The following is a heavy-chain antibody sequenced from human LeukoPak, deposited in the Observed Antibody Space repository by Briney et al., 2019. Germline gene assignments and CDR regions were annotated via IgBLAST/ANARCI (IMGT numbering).Heavy chain of an antibody. CDR3: ARGFSSWYLSPYYLEY. V-gene: IGHV1-2*02. Sequence: ASVKVSCKASGYTFTGYYMHWVRQVPGQALEWIGWINPNSGGTNYAQKFQGRVTMTRDTSITTAYMELSRLRSDGTAVYYCARGFSSWYLSPYYLEYCGQGTPVTVSS. CDR1: GYTFTGYY. D-gene: IGHD6-13*01. J-gene: IGHJ4*02. CDR2: INPNSGGT.